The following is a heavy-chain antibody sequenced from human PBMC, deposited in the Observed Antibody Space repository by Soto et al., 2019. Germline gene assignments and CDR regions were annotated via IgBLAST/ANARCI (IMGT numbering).Heavy chain of an antibody. Sequence: GGSLRLSCAASGFTFSSYWMSWVRQAPGKGLEWVANINQDRSEKYYVEYVKGRFTISRDNAKNSLYLQMNSLRAEDTAVYYCAKDRHRSGSPHPFDYWGQGTLVTVS. CDR3: AKDRHRSGSPHPFDY. D-gene: IGHD3-22*01. J-gene: IGHJ4*02. CDR2: INQDRSEK. V-gene: IGHV3-7*01. CDR1: GFTFSSYW.